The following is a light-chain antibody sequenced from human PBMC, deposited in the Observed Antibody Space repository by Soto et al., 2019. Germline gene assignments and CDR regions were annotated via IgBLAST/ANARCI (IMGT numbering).Light chain of an antibody. CDR3: TSFTSTSTYI. Sequence: QSVLTQPASVSGSPGQSITISCTGSSSDVGRYDYVSWYQQHPGKAPKLMIYDVNNRPSGVSNCFSGSKSGNTASLTISALQSEDEADYYCTSFTSTSTYIFASGTKVTVL. V-gene: IGLV2-14*03. CDR2: DVN. CDR1: SSDVGRYDY. J-gene: IGLJ1*01.